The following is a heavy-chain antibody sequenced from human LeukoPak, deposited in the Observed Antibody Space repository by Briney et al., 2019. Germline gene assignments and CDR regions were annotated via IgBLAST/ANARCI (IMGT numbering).Heavy chain of an antibody. CDR2: IYTTGST. CDR3: ARDLYWAFDI. D-gene: IGHD2-8*02. V-gene: IGHV4-61*02. Sequence: SQTLSLTCTVSGGSLRSGDYYWSWIRQPAGKGLEWIGRIYTTGSTNYNPSLKSRVTISVDTSKDQFSLKLSSVTAADTAVYYCARDLYWAFDIWGQGTMVTVSS. CDR1: GGSLRSGDYY. J-gene: IGHJ3*02.